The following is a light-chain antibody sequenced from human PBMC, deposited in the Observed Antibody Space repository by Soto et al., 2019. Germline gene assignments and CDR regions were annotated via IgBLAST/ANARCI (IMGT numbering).Light chain of an antibody. Sequence: QSALTQPASVSGSPGQSITISCTGTSSDVGGYNYVSWYQQHPGKAPKLMIYDVSNRPSGVSNRFSGSKSGNTASLTISGXXAEDEADYYCRSYTSSSTGVFGGGTKLTVL. CDR1: SSDVGGYNY. CDR2: DVS. J-gene: IGLJ2*01. CDR3: RSYTSSSTGV. V-gene: IGLV2-14*01.